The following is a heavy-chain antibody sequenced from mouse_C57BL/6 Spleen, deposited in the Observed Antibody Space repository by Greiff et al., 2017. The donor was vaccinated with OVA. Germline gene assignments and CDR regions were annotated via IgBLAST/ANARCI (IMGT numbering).Heavy chain of an antibody. J-gene: IGHJ3*01. D-gene: IGHD3-3*01. Sequence: EVQLVESGAELVRPGASVKLSCTASGFNIKDDYMHWVKQRPEQGLEWIGWIDPENGDTEYASKFQGKAPITADTSSNTAYLQLSSLPSEDTAVSYSTTDPPLLSGFAYWGQGTLVTVSA. V-gene: IGHV14-4*01. CDR3: TTDPPLLSGFAY. CDR2: IDPENGDT. CDR1: GFNIKDDY.